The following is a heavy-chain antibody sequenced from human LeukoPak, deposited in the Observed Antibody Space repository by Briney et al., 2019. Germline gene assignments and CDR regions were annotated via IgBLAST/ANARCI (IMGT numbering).Heavy chain of an antibody. CDR3: ARDSMTTVTTYTFGDY. J-gene: IGHJ4*02. CDR2: ISTNGGST. Sequence: GGSLRLSCAASGFTFSTYSMNWVRQAPGKGLEYVSSISTNGGSTYYANSVKGRFTISRDNSKNMLYLQMGSLRAEDMAVYYCARDSMTTVTTYTFGDYWGQGTLVTVSS. D-gene: IGHD4-17*01. V-gene: IGHV3-64*01. CDR1: GFTFSTYS.